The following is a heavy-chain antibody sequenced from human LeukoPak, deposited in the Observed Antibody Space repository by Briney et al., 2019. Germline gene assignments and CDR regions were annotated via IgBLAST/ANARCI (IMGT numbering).Heavy chain of an antibody. D-gene: IGHD2-2*03. J-gene: IGHJ6*02. Sequence: GGSLRLSCAASGFTFSSYGMHWVRQAPGKGLEWVAFIRYDGSNKYYADSVKGRFTISRDNSKNTLYLQMNSLRAEDTAVYYCAKDGYCSSTSCFPYYYGMDVWGQRTTVTVSS. CDR1: GFTFSSYG. CDR3: AKDGYCSSTSCFPYYYGMDV. V-gene: IGHV3-30*02. CDR2: IRYDGSNK.